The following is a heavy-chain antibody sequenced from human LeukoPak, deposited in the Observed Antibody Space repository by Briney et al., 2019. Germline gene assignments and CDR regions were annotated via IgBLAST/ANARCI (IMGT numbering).Heavy chain of an antibody. Sequence: GGSLRLSCAASGFTFSSYAMSWVRQAPGKGLEWVSYISSSGSTIYYADSVKGRFTISRDNAKNSLYLQMNSLRAEDTAVYYCARMSDLGESIYYYYYGMDVWGQGTTVTVSS. CDR2: ISSSGSTI. CDR1: GFTFSSYA. J-gene: IGHJ6*02. D-gene: IGHD3-16*01. V-gene: IGHV3-48*03. CDR3: ARMSDLGESIYYYYYGMDV.